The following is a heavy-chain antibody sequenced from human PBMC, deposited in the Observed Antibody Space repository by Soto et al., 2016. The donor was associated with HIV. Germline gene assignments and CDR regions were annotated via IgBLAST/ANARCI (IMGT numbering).Heavy chain of an antibody. Sequence: EVQLLESGGGLVRPGGSLRLSCAASGFGLRFYAMNWVRQVPGKGLEWVSGIAHDGTSSHYADSVKGRFIISRDNSKNTLYLQMNSLRGEDTAIYYCARDLLDYSANDYWGQGIRGHRLL. CDR3: ARDLLDYSANDY. V-gene: IGHV3-23*01. CDR2: IAHDGTSS. CDR1: GFGLRFYA. J-gene: IGHJ4*02. D-gene: IGHD4-4*01.